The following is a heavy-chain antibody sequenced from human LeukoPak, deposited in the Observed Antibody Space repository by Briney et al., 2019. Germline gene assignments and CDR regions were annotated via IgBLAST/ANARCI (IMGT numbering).Heavy chain of an antibody. D-gene: IGHD1-26*01. CDR1: GFTFSSYV. CDR2: ISARGGST. Sequence: GGSLRLSCAASGFTFSSYVMTWGRQAPGKGLEWVSTISARGGSTYYADSVKGRFTISRGNSKNTLYLQMNSLRAEDTAVYFCVKGSGTDYYGDFDYWGQGTLVTVSS. J-gene: IGHJ4*02. V-gene: IGHV3-23*01. CDR3: VKGSGTDYYGDFDY.